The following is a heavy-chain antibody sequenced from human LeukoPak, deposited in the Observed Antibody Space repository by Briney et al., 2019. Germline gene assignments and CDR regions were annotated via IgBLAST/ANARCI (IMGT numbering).Heavy chain of an antibody. CDR2: ISGRGDST. V-gene: IGHV3-23*01. D-gene: IGHD5-12*01. CDR1: GFTFSSYA. J-gene: IGHJ4*02. Sequence: GGSLRLSCAASGFTFSSYAMSWVRQAPGKGLEWVSAISGRGDSTYSADSVKGRFTISRDNSKNTLDLQMNSLRAEDTAVYYCANDLTRAVYSAYDFLPNLGNWGQGTLVTVSS. CDR3: ANDLTRAVYSAYDFLPNLGN.